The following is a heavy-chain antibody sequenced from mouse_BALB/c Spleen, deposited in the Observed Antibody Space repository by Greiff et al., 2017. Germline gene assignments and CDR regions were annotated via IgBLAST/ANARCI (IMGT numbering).Heavy chain of an antibody. CDR1: GFPFSDSG. V-gene: IGHV5-15*02. CDR3: ARDRNGKDAMDY. D-gene: IGHD2-1*01. CDR2: ISNLAYSI. Sequence: EVQLVESGGGLVQPGGSRILSCAASGFPFSDSGMAWVRQAPGKGPEWVAFISNLAYSIYYADTVTGRFTISRENAKNTLYLEMSSMRSEDTAMYYCARDRNGKDAMDYWGQGTSVTVSS. J-gene: IGHJ4*01.